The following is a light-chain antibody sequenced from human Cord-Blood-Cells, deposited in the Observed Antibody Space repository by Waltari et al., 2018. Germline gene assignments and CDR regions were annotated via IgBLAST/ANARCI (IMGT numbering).Light chain of an antibody. CDR3: CSYAGSWV. J-gene: IGLJ3*02. CDR1: SSDVGSYNL. CDR2: EGS. V-gene: IGLV2-23*01. Sequence: SALTQPASVSGYSGQSITISCPGTSSDVGSYNLVSWYQQHPGKAPKLMIYEGSKRPSGVSNRFSGSKSVNTASLTISGLQAEDEADYYCCSYAGSWVFGGGTKLTVL.